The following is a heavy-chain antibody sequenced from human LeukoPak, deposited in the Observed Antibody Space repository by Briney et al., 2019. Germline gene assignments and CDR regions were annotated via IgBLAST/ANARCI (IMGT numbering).Heavy chain of an antibody. Sequence: GESLRLSCAASGFTFSDYYMSWLRQAPGKGLEWVSYISSSGSTIYYADSVKGRFTISRDNAKNSLYLQMNSLRAEDTAVYYCERAQSSSWLDYWGPGTLVTVSP. V-gene: IGHV3-11*01. CDR3: ERAQSSSWLDY. CDR1: GFTFSDYY. J-gene: IGHJ4*02. D-gene: IGHD6-13*01. CDR2: ISSSGSTI.